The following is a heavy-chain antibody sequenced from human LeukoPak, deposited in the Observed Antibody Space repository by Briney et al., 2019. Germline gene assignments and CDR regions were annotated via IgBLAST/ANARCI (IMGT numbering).Heavy chain of an antibody. CDR2: ISRDGSTP. CDR1: GFIFDDSL. Sequence: GGSLRLSCVASGFIFDDSLMHWVRQAPGKGLEWISLISRDGSTPYYADSVKGRFTISRDNSKNSLFLQMNSLTPEDTAVYYCARDIRANYFDSWGQGTLVTVSS. V-gene: IGHV3-43*01. CDR3: ARDIRANYFDS. J-gene: IGHJ4*02.